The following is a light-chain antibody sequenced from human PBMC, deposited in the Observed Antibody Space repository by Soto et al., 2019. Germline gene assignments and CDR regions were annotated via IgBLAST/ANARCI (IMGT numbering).Light chain of an antibody. CDR1: ENVRTF. Sequence: FVLTQSPASLSLSPGERATLSCMSSENVRTFVDWYQQKPGQAPRLLIHGASNRATGIPDRFSGSGSGTDFTLTISRLEPEDFAVYYCQQYGSSPPITFGQGTRLEIK. J-gene: IGKJ5*01. CDR3: QQYGSSPPIT. V-gene: IGKV3-20*01. CDR2: GAS.